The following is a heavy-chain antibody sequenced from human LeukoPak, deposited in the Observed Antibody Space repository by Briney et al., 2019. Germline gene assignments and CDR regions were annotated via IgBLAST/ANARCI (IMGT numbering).Heavy chain of an antibody. D-gene: IGHD3-22*01. V-gene: IGHV1-46*01. J-gene: IGHJ3*02. CDR3: ARGHLGSGYSDAFDI. CDR1: GYTFTSYY. Sequence: ASVKVSCKASGYTFTSYYIHWMRQAPGQGLEWMGIINPSGGSTSYAQKSQGRVTMTRDMSTSTVYMELSSLRSEATAVYYCARGHLGSGYSDAFDIWGQGTMVTVSS. CDR2: INPSGGST.